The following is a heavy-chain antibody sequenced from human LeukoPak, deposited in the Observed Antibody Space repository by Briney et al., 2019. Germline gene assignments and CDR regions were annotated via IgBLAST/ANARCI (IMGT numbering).Heavy chain of an antibody. J-gene: IGHJ4*02. D-gene: IGHD1-1*01. V-gene: IGHV3-7*03. CDR1: GFTFRKYW. CDR2: IKEDGSEE. CDR3: AREDQYNTFDY. Sequence: GGSLTLSCAASGFTFRKYWMSWVRQSPGKGLEWVANIKEDGSEEQYVGSVMGRFTISRDNANKSLFLQMNSLRAEDAAVYYCAREDQYNTFDYWGQGTLVTVSS.